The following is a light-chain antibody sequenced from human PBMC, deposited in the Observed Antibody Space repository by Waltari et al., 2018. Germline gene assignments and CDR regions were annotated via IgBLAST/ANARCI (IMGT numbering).Light chain of an antibody. CDR1: TSNIGGGYH. V-gene: IGLV1-40*01. Sequence: QSVLTQPPSVSAAPGQRVSISCTGNTSNIGGGYHVHWYQQIPGTAPKLLIYNNNNRPSGVPDRFSGSKSVTSASLAISGLQAEDEAHYYCQSYDMRLRGVVFGGGTKLTVL. CDR2: NNN. J-gene: IGLJ3*02. CDR3: QSYDMRLRGVV.